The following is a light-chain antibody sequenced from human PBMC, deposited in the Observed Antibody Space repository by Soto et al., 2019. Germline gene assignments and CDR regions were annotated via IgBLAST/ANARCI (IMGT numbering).Light chain of an antibody. Sequence: DIQMTQSPSTLSASVGDRVTITCRPSQSISTRLAWYQQKPGRAPNLLIYKASDLKTGVPSRFSGSGSGTEFTLSITTLQPDDFATYYCQHSGTFGQGTKVEIK. CDR1: QSISTR. V-gene: IGKV1-5*03. J-gene: IGKJ1*01. CDR3: QHSGT. CDR2: KAS.